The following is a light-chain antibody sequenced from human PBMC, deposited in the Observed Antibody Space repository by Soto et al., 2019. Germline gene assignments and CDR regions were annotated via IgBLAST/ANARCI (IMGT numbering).Light chain of an antibody. V-gene: IGKV3-11*01. J-gene: IGKJ4*01. CDR2: DAS. CDR1: QSISRY. CDR3: QLRSTWPLT. Sequence: EIVVTQSPATLSLSPGERATLSCRASQSISRYLAWYQQKPGQAPRLLIYDASNRATGIPARFSGSGSGTDFTLTISSLEPEDFAVYYCQLRSTWPLTFGGGTKVEIK.